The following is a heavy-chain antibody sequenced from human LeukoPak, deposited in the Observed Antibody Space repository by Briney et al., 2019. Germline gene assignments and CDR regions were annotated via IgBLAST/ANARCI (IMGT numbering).Heavy chain of an antibody. CDR2: VYHSGST. CDR1: GGSISSSYW. J-gene: IGHJ5*02. V-gene: IGHV4-4*02. D-gene: IGHD1-26*01. Sequence: PSETLSLTCAVSGGSISSSYWWSWVRQPPGKGLEWIGEVYHSGSTNYYPSLKSRVTISIEKSKNQFSLKLSSVTAADTAVYYCARAPRGSYTAWFDPWGQGTLVTVSS. CDR3: ARAPRGSYTAWFDP.